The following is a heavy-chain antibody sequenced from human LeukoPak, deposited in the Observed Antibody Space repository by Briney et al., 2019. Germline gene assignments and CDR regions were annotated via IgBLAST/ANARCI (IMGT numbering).Heavy chain of an antibody. J-gene: IGHJ2*01. V-gene: IGHV4-59*10. CDR1: GGSFSGYY. CDR3: ARTYYYYYWYFDL. Sequence: SETLSLTCAVYGGSFSGYYWSWIRQPAGKGLEWIGRIYTSGSTNYNPSLKSRVTMSVDTSKNQFSLKLSSVTAADTAVYYCARTYYYYYWYFDLWGRGTLVTVSS. CDR2: IYTSGST. D-gene: IGHD3-10*01.